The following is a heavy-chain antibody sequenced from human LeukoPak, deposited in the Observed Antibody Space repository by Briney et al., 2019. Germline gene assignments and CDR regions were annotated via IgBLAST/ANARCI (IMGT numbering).Heavy chain of an antibody. V-gene: IGHV4-34*01. CDR1: GGSFSGYY. Sequence: KPSETLSLTCAVYGGSFSGYYWSWIRQPPGKGLEWIGEINHSGSTNYNPSLKSRVTISVDTSKNQFSLKLSSVTAADTAVYYCARGGVTVTTHYYYYYMDVWGKGTTVTVSS. J-gene: IGHJ6*03. CDR2: INHSGST. D-gene: IGHD4-17*01. CDR3: ARGGVTVTTHYYYYYMDV.